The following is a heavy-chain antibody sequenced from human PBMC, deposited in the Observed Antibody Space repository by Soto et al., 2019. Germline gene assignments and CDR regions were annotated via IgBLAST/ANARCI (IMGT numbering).Heavy chain of an antibody. CDR2: IIPIFGTA. D-gene: IGHD5-12*01. Sequence: SVKVSCKASGGTFSSYAISWVRQAPGQGLEWMGGIIPIFGTANYAQKFQGRVTITADESTSTAYMELSSLRSEDTAVYYCARDRLGYSGYDYMSRRNTYYYYYGMDVWGHGTTVTVSS. J-gene: IGHJ6*02. CDR1: GGTFSSYA. CDR3: ARDRLGYSGYDYMSRRNTYYYYYGMDV. V-gene: IGHV1-69*13.